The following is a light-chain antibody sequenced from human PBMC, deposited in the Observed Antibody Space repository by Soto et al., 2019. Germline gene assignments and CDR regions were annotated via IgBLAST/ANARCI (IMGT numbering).Light chain of an antibody. Sequence: EVVLTQSPATLSLSPGERATLSCRASHSVGTNLRWYQQKPGQAPRLLISYASNRATGIPGRFSGSGSGTDFTLTISSLEPEDFAVYYCQQRNYWLSFGGGTKVEI. CDR3: QQRNYWLS. CDR2: YAS. CDR1: HSVGTN. V-gene: IGKV3-11*01. J-gene: IGKJ4*01.